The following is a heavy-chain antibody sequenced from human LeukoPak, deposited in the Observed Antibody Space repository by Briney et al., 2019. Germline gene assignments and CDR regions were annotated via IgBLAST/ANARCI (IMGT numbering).Heavy chain of an antibody. J-gene: IGHJ4*02. CDR2: IYHSGST. D-gene: IGHD3-10*01. CDR3: ARGRMVPGVIITPDFDY. CDR1: GGSISRGGYS. Sequence: PSQTLSLTCAVSGGSISRGGYSWSWIRQPPGKGLEWIGYIYHSGSTYYNPSLKSRVTISVDRSKNQFSLKLSSVTAADTAVYYCARGRMVPGVIITPDFDYWGQGTLVTVSS. V-gene: IGHV4-30-2*01.